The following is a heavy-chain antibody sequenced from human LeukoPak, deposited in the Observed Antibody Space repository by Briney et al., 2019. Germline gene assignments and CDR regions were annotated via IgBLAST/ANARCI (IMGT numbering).Heavy chain of an antibody. V-gene: IGHV4-39*07. D-gene: IGHD3-22*01. J-gene: IGHJ6*02. CDR3: AREGGEYYYDSSGYYDYYYGIDV. Sequence: SETLSLTCTVSGGSISSSSYYWGWIRQPPGKGLEWIGSIYYSGSTYYNPSLKSRVTISVDTSKNQFSLKLSSVTAADTAVYYCAREGGEYYYDSSGYYDYYYGIDVWGQGTTVTVSS. CDR2: IYYSGST. CDR1: GGSISSSSYY.